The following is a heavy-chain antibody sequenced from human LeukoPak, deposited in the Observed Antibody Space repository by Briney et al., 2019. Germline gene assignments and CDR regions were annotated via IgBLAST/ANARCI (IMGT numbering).Heavy chain of an antibody. CDR2: IYPGDSDT. Sequence: GESLKISCKGSGYSFTYYWIGWVRQMPGKGLEWMGIIYPGDSDTRYSPPFQGQVTISADKSISTAYLQWSSLKASDTAMYYCARPYSSGWHFFDYWGQGTQVTVSS. V-gene: IGHV5-51*01. J-gene: IGHJ4*02. D-gene: IGHD6-19*01. CDR1: GYSFTYYW. CDR3: ARPYSSGWHFFDY.